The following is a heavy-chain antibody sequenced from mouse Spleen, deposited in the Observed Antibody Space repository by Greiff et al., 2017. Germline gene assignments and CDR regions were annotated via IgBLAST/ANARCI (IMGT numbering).Heavy chain of an antibody. D-gene: IGHD2-2*01. CDR3: TRGYGYDYFDY. V-gene: IGHV1S81*02. CDR1: GYTFTSYY. Sequence: VQLQQSGAELVKPGASVKLSCKASGYTFTSYYMYWVKQRPGQGLEWIGGINPSNGGTNFNEKFKSKATLTVDKSSSTAYMQLSSLTSEDSAVYYCTRGYGYDYFDYWGQGTTLTVSS. CDR2: INPSNGGT. J-gene: IGHJ2*01.